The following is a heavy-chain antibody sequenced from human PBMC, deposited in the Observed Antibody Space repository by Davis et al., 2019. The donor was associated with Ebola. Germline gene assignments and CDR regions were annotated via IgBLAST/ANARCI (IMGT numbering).Heavy chain of an antibody. CDR2: INHSGST. CDR3: AREIGRAAYNWFDP. D-gene: IGHD2-21*01. CDR1: GGSFSGYY. V-gene: IGHV4-34*01. Sequence: PSETLSLTCAVYGGSFSGYYWSWIRQPPGKGLEWIGEINHSGSTNYNPSLKSRVTISVDTSKNQFSLKLSSVTAADTAVYYCAREIGRAAYNWFDPWGQGTLVTVSS. J-gene: IGHJ5*02.